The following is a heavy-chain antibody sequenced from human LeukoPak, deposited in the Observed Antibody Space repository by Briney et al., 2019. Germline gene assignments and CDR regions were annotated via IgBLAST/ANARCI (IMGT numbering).Heavy chain of an antibody. CDR3: AKDYTGTADY. CDR2: ISYDGSNK. CDR1: GLTFSSYA. D-gene: IGHD2-8*02. Sequence: GRSLRLSCAASGLTFSSYAMHWVRQAPGKGLEWVAVISYDGSNKYYADSVKGRFTISRDNSKNTLYLQMNSLRAEDTAVYYCAKDYTGTADYWGQGTLVTVSS. J-gene: IGHJ4*02. V-gene: IGHV3-30*04.